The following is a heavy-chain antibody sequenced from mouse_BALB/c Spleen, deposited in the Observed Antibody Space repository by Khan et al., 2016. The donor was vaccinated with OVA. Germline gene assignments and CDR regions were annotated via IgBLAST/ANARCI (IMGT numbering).Heavy chain of an antibody. D-gene: IGHD1-1*01. CDR2: ISHGGGRT. CDR3: ARPSTTEYDYGMDY. CDR1: GFTFSSYT. Sequence: EVMLVESGGGLVQPGGSLKLPCAASGFTFSSYTMSWVRQTPEKRLEWVAFISHGGGRTYYPDNVKGRFTSSRDNAKNTLYLQMSSLKSEDTAMYYCARPSTTEYDYGMDYWCQGISVAVSS. J-gene: IGHJ4*01. V-gene: IGHV5-12-2*01.